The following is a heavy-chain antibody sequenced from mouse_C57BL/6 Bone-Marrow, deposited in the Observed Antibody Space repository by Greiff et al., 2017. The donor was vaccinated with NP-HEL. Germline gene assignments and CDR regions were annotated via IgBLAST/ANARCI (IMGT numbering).Heavy chain of an antibody. J-gene: IGHJ3*01. V-gene: IGHV6-3*01. CDR3: TGAAQATAWFAY. CDR2: IRLKSDTYAT. Sequence: EVQLQESGGGLVQPGGSMKLSCVASGFTFSNYWMNWVRQSPEKGLEWVAQIRLKSDTYATHYAESVKGRFTISRDDSKSSVYLQMNNLRAEDTGIYYCTGAAQATAWFAYWGQGTLVTVSA. CDR1: GFTFSNYW. D-gene: IGHD3-2*02.